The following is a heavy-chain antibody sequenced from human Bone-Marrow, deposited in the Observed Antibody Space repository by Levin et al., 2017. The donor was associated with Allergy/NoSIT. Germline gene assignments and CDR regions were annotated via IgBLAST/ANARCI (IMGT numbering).Heavy chain of an antibody. D-gene: IGHD3-3*01. CDR3: ARVPDSRRVTIFGVVIEFDYYYYYMDV. V-gene: IGHV3-11*01. CDR2: ISSSGSTI. Sequence: GESLKISCAASGFTFSDYYMSWIRQAPGKGLEWVSYISSSGSTIYYADSVKGRFTISRDNAKNSLYLQMNSLRAEDTAVYYCARVPDSRRVTIFGVVIEFDYYYYYMDVWGKGTTVTVSS. J-gene: IGHJ6*03. CDR1: GFTFSDYY.